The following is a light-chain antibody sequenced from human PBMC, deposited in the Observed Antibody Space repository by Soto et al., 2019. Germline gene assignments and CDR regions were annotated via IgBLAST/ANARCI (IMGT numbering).Light chain of an antibody. CDR3: QQRSNWPPS. CDR2: DAS. J-gene: IGKJ1*01. CDR1: QSVSSY. V-gene: IGKV3-11*01. Sequence: EIVLTQSPATLSLSPGESATLSCRASQSVSSYLAWYQQKPGQAPRLLIYDASNRATGIPARFSGSGSGTDFTLTISSLEPEDLAVYYCQQRSNWPPSFGQGTKVEIK.